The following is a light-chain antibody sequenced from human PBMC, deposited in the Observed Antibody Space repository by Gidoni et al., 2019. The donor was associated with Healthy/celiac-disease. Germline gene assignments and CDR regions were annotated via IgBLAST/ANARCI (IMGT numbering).Light chain of an antibody. Sequence: DIVMTQSPDSLAVSLGERATINCKSSQSVLYSSNNKNYLAWYQQKPGQPPKLLIYWASTRESGVPDRFSGSGSGTDFTLTISSLQAEDVAVYYCQQCYTSLTFXGXTKVEIK. V-gene: IGKV4-1*01. CDR3: QQCYTSLT. CDR2: WAS. J-gene: IGKJ4*01. CDR1: QSVLYSSNNKNY.